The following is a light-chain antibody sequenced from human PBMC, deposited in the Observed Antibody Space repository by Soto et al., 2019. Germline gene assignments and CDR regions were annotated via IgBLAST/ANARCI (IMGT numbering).Light chain of an antibody. J-gene: IGKJ2*01. CDR2: GAS. CDR1: HAVTNNF. CDR3: QQYGSSPGT. Sequence: EIVLTQSPGTLSLSPGERATLSCRASHAVTNNFLAWYQQKPGQAPRLVIYGASSSPAGIPDRFSGSGAGTDFTLSISRLEPEDFAVYFCQQYGSSPGTFGQGTKLEIK. V-gene: IGKV3-20*01.